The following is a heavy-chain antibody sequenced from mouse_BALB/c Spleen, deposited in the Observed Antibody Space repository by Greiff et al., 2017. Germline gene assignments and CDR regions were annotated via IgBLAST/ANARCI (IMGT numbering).Heavy chain of an antibody. CDR3: TRYDYYFDY. CDR2: IYPSDSYT. J-gene: IGHJ2*01. Sequence: QVQLQQPGAELVRPGASVKLSCKASGYTFTSYWINWVKQRPGQGLEWIGNIYPSDSYTNYNPKFKDMATLTVDKSSRTAYMQLSSPTSEDSAVYYCTRYDYYFDYWGQGTTLTVSS. D-gene: IGHD2-4*01. V-gene: IGHV1-69*02. CDR1: GYTFTSYW.